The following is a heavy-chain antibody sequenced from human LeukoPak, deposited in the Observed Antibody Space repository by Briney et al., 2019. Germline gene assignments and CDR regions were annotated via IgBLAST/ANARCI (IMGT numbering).Heavy chain of an antibody. CDR2: MNPNSGNT. D-gene: IGHD6-13*01. V-gene: IGHV1-8*03. CDR3: ARAGSSWSSFDY. CDR1: GYTFTSYD. J-gene: IGHJ4*02. Sequence: ASVKVSCKASGYTFTSYDINWVRQATGQGLEWMGWMNPNSGNTGYAQKFQGRVTITRNTSISTAYMELSSLRSEDTAVYYCARAGSSWSSFDYWGQGTLVTVSS.